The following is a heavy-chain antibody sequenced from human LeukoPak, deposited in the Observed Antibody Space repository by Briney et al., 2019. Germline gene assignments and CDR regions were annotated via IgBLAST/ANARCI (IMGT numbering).Heavy chain of an antibody. CDR2: INSDIYSNTI. CDR1: GFTLSSYS. D-gene: IGHD6-19*01. CDR3: ARRPYQDVSGRLSDV. V-gene: IGHV3-48*02. Sequence: GGSLRLSCAASGFTLSSYSMNWVRQAPGKGLEWISYINSDIYSNTIYYADTVKGRFTISRDNGKNSLYPQMNSLRDEDTAVYYCARRPYQDVSGRLSDVWGQGTTVTVSS. J-gene: IGHJ6*02.